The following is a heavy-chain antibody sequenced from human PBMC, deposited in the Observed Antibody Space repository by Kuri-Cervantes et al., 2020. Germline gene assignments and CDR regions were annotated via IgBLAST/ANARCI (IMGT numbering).Heavy chain of an antibody. V-gene: IGHV6-1*01. J-gene: IGHJ3*02. D-gene: IGHD3-3*01. CDR3: ARGLRYAFDI. CDR2: TYYRSKWYN. Sequence: SQTLSLTRAISGDSVSSNSAAWNWIRQSPSRGLEWLGRTYYRSKWYNEYAVYVKSRITINPDTSKNQSSVQLNSVTPEDTAVYYCARGLRYAFDIWGQGTMVTVSS. CDR1: GDSVSSNSAA.